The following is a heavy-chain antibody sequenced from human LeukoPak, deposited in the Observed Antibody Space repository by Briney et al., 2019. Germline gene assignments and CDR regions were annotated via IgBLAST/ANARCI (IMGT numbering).Heavy chain of an antibody. CDR3: ANGYCSGGSCYSLFQH. CDR2: IWYDGSNK. CDR1: GFTFSSYG. J-gene: IGHJ1*01. V-gene: IGHV3-33*06. Sequence: GGSLRLSWAASGFTFSSYGMHWVRQAPGEGLEGVAVIWYDGSNKYYADSLKGRVTISRDNSKNTLYLQMNSLRAEHTAVYYCANGYCSGGSCYSLFQHWGQGTLVPVPS. D-gene: IGHD2-15*01.